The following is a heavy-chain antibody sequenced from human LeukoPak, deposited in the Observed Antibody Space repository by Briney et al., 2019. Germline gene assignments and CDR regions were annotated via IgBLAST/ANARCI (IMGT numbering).Heavy chain of an antibody. D-gene: IGHD1-7*01. J-gene: IGHJ4*02. V-gene: IGHV4-34*01. CDR2: INHSGST. CDR3: ARGGRNYVYY. Sequence: SETLSLTCAVYGGSFSGYYWSWIRQPPGKGLEWIGEINHSGSTNYNPSLKSRVTISVDTSKNQFSLKLSSVTAADTAVYYCARGGRNYVYYRGQGTLVTVSS. CDR1: GGSFSGYY.